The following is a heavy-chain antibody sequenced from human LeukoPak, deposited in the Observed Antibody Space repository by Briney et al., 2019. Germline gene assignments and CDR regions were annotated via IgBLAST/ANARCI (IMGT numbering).Heavy chain of an antibody. V-gene: IGHV3-15*01. J-gene: IGHJ4*02. D-gene: IGHD5-12*01. Sequence: GESLRLSCVLSGLTFSDVWMGWVRQAPGKGLEWVGRIRNDRITDYAAPVQGRFSISRDNSKNTFYLQMNSLRTEDTGMYFCTWMATIFTVDYWGQGTLVTVSS. CDR1: GLTFSDVW. CDR2: IRNDRIT. CDR3: TWMATIFTVDY.